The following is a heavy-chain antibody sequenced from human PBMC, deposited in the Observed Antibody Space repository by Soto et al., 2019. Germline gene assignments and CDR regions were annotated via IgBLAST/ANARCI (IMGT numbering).Heavy chain of an antibody. D-gene: IGHD2-15*01. CDR1: GFTFSSYG. CDR2: ISGNGGNT. J-gene: IGHJ3*01. CDR3: AKGLYCSCCSCYSGRYDF. V-gene: IGHV3-23*01. Sequence: GGSLRLSCAASGFTFSSYGMSWVRQAPGKGLEWVSAISGNGGNTYYTDSVKGRFTISRDNSKNTLYLQMNSLRAEDTAVYYCAKGLYCSCCSCYSGRYDFRGQGT.